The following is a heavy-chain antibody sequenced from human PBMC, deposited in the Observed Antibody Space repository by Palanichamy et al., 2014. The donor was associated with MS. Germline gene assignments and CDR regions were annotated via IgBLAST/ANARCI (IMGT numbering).Heavy chain of an antibody. D-gene: IGHD3-16*01. CDR2: VKGGVTT. CDR3: TAEGSKDNRGLYVFSRY. Sequence: EVRLVESGGGLVKPGGSLRLSCAASGFDFDNSWMSWVRQAPGKGLEWVGRVKGGVTTEYAAPVKGRFTISRDDSRDTLFLQMNSLVTDDTGVYYCTAEGSKDNRGLYVFSRYWGQGTLVTVSS. J-gene: IGHJ4*02. V-gene: IGHV3-15*01. CDR1: GFDFDNSW.